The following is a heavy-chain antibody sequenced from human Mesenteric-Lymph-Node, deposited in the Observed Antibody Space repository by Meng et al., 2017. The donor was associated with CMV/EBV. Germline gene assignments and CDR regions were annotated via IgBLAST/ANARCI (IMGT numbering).Heavy chain of an antibody. J-gene: IGHJ5*02. CDR2: IYWDDDK. Sequence: TFSGFSLSTSGMGVVWIRQPPGKALEWLALIYWDDDKRYRPSLRSRLTISKDTLKNQVVLTMTNMGPEDTATYYCARSSGSSDWFDPWGQGSLVTVSS. D-gene: IGHD3-10*01. CDR1: GFSLSTSGMG. CDR3: ARSSGSSDWFDP. V-gene: IGHV2-5*02.